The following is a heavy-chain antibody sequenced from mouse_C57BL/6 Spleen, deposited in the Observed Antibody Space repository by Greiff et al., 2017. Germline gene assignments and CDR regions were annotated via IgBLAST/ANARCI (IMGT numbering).Heavy chain of an antibody. V-gene: IGHV3-6*01. J-gene: IGHJ4*01. CDR1: GYSITSGYY. CDR3: AREELRGAMDY. CDR2: ISYDGSN. D-gene: IGHD4-1*01. Sequence: EVKLMESGPGLVKPSQSLSLTCSVTGYSITSGYYWNWIRQFPGNKLEWMGYISYDGSNNYNPSLKNRISITRDTSKNQFFLKLNSVTTEDTATYYCAREELRGAMDYWGQGTSVTVSS.